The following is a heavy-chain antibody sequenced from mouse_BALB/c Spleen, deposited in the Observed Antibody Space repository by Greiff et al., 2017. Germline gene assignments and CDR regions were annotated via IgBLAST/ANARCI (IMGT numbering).Heavy chain of an antibody. V-gene: IGHV1-54*01. CDR2: INPGSGGT. D-gene: IGHD4-1*02. Sequence: VQLQESGAELVRPGTSVKVSCKASGYAFTNYLIEWVKQRPGQGLEWIGVINPGSGGTNYNEKFKGKATLTADKSSSTAYMQLSSLTSDDSAVYCCAREDPNWAFDYWGQGTTLTVSS. CDR3: AREDPNWAFDY. J-gene: IGHJ2*01. CDR1: GYAFTNYL.